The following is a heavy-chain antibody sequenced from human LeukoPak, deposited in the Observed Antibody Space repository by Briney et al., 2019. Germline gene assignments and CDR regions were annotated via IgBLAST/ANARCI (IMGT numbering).Heavy chain of an antibody. J-gene: IGHJ4*02. D-gene: IGHD3-16*01. V-gene: IGHV3-23*01. CDR3: AKGARLRLGEDFDY. CDR2: ISGSGATT. CDR1: GFIFTSYA. Sequence: GGYLRLSCAASGFIFTSYAMSWVRHTPGKGLEWVSGISGSGATTYYADSVKGRLTISRDNSKNTVYLQMNSLRAEDTAVYYCAKGARLRLGEDFDYWGQGTLVTVSS.